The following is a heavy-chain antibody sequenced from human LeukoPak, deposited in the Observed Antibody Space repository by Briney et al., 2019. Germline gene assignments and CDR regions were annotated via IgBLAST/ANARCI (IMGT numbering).Heavy chain of an antibody. CDR2: IYYSGST. J-gene: IGHJ6*03. V-gene: IGHV4-59*01. D-gene: IGHD2-2*01. Sequence: PSETLSLTCTVSGGSISSYYWSWIRQPPGKGLEWIGYIYYSGSTNYNPSLKSRVTISVDTSKNQFSLKLSSVTAADTAVYYCARFGVVVPAAMGYYYYYYMDVRGKGTTVTVSS. CDR3: ARFGVVVPAAMGYYYYYYMDV. CDR1: GGSISSYY.